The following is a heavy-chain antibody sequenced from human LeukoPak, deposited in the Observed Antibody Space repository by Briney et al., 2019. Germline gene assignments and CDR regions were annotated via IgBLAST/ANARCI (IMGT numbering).Heavy chain of an antibody. CDR1: GFTFSSYW. Sequence: PGGSLRLSCAASGFTFSSYWMHWVRHAPGKGLVWVARFNGDGSRTSYADSVKGRFTISRDNAKNTLYLQMNSLRDDDTAVYYCARAGYTYGFDYWGQGTLVTVSS. CDR3: ARAGYTYGFDY. V-gene: IGHV3-74*01. CDR2: FNGDGSRT. J-gene: IGHJ4*02. D-gene: IGHD5-18*01.